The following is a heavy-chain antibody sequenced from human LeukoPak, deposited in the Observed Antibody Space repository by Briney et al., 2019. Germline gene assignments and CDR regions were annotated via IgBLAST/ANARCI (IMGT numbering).Heavy chain of an antibody. J-gene: IGHJ4*02. V-gene: IGHV3-11*01. D-gene: IGHD3-22*01. CDR1: GFTFSDYY. CDR3: ARPLVTYYYDSTLDY. CDR2: ISSSGSTI. Sequence: PGGSLRLSCAASGFTFSDYYMSWIGQAPGKGLEWVSYISSSGSTIYYADSVKGRFTISRDNAKNSLYLQMNSLRAEDTAAYYCARPLVTYYYDSTLDYWGQGTLVTVSS.